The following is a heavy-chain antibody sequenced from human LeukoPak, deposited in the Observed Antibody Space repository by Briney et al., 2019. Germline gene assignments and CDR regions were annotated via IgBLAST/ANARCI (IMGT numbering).Heavy chain of an antibody. V-gene: IGHV1-2*02. CDR1: GYTFTGYI. D-gene: IGHD3-16*01. Sequence: ASVKVSCRVSGYTFTGYILHWVRQAPGQGFEWMGWINPKTGVTHYTQQFQGRLSLTRDTSRSTGFMELSGLRPNDTAIYYCARDPPQWLILPYNYWGQGTLVAVSS. CDR3: ARDPPQWLILPYNY. J-gene: IGHJ4*02. CDR2: INPKTGVT.